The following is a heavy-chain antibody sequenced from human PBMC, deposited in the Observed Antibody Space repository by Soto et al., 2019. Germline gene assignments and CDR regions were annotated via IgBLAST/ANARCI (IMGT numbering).Heavy chain of an antibody. CDR3: VRPLPSGRNYGMDV. CDR2: IYNDGTT. D-gene: IGHD3-10*01. Sequence: GGSLRLSCTAYGLGVRNNYMSWVRQVPGMGLEWVSVIYNDGTTYYADSVKGRFTLSRDTSKNTLSLQMDSLRAEDTAVYYCVRPLPSGRNYGMDVWGQGTTVTVSS. CDR1: GLGVRNNY. J-gene: IGHJ6*02. V-gene: IGHV3-53*01.